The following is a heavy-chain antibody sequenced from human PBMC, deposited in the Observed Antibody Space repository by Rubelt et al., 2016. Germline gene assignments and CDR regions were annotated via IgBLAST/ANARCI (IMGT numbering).Heavy chain of an antibody. J-gene: IGHJ5*02. D-gene: IGHD3-10*01. CDR2: IYYSGNT. V-gene: IGHV4-31*03. CDR1: GGSISSGGYY. Sequence: QVQLQESGPGLVKPSQTLSLTCTVSGGSISSGGYYWSWIRQHPGKGLEWIGYIYYSGNTYYNPSLKVGVTISVDTSKNQFSLKLSSVTAADTAVYYCARAVTMVRGVITPFDPWGQGTLVAVSS. CDR3: ARAVTMVRGVITPFDP.